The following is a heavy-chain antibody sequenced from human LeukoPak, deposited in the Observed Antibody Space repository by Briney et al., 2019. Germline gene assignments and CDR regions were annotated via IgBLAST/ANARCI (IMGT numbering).Heavy chain of an antibody. CDR2: INHSGST. CDR3: ARAHGCTNGVCYTAIREYYFDY. J-gene: IGHJ4*02. Sequence: PSETLSLTCAVYGVSFSGYYWSWLRQPPGKGLEWLGEINHSGSTNYNPSLESRVTISVDTSKNQFSLKLSSVTAADTAVYYCARAHGCTNGVCYTAIREYYFDYWGQGTLVTVSS. D-gene: IGHD2-8*01. CDR1: GVSFSGYY. V-gene: IGHV4-34*01.